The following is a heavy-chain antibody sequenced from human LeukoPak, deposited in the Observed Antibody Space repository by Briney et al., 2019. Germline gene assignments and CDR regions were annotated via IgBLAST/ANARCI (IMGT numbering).Heavy chain of an antibody. V-gene: IGHV1-18*01. CDR3: ARDSAGIASAGTGDAFDI. CDR2: ISAYDGDT. D-gene: IGHD6-13*01. J-gene: IGHJ3*02. Sequence: ASVHVSCLSSGYTLSSHGISWLGQAPGRGREWMGWISAYDGDTNYGQKLQGRITMTRGTSTSTAYMELRSLRSDDTAVYYCARDSAGIASAGTGDAFDIWGQGTMVTVSS. CDR1: GYTLSSHG.